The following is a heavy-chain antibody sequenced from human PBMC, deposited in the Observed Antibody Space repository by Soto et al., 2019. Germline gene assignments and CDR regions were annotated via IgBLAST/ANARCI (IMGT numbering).Heavy chain of an antibody. CDR1: GFTFSSHG. CDR3: AKDREDCTNDVCTNYCDD. CDR2: ITYDGSNK. V-gene: IGHV3-30*18. J-gene: IGHJ4*02. Sequence: GGSLRLSCAATGFTFSSHGMHWVRQAPGKGLEWVAVITYDGSNKYYGDSVKGRFTISRDNSKNTLHLQMNSLRAEDTAVYYCAKDREDCTNDVCTNYCDDWGQGSLVTVSS. D-gene: IGHD2-8*01.